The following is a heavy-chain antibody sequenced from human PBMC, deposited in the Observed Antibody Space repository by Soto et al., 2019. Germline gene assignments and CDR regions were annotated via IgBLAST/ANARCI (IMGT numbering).Heavy chain of an antibody. CDR1: GGSISSSSYY. V-gene: IGHV4-39*07. CDR3: ARGGYCSGGSCYWFDP. CDR2: IYYSGKT. Sequence: SETLSLTCTVSGGSISSSSYYWAWIRQPPGKGLEWIGSIYYSGKTYYTQSLKSRVTISVDTSKNQFSLKLSSVTAADTAVYYCARGGYCSGGSCYWFDPWGQGTLVTV. J-gene: IGHJ5*02. D-gene: IGHD2-15*01.